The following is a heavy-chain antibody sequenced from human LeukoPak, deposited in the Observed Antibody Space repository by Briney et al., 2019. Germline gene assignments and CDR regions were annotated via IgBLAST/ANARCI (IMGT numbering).Heavy chain of an antibody. CDR1: GFTFSSYS. J-gene: IGHJ3*02. CDR3: ARDLGTAMVPGYAFDI. D-gene: IGHD5-18*01. V-gene: IGHV3-48*02. Sequence: PGGSLRLSCAASGFTFSSYSMNWVRQAPGKGLEWVSYISSRRTIYYADSVKGRFTISRDNAKNSLYLQMNSLRDEDTAVYYCARDLGTAMVPGYAFDIWGQGTMVTVSS. CDR2: ISSRRTI.